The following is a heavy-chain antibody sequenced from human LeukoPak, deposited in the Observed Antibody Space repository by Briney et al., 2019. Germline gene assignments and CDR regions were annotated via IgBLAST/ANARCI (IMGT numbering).Heavy chain of an antibody. Sequence: PGGSLRLSCAASGFTFSSYSMNWVRQAPGKGLEWVSSISSSSSYIYYADSVKGRFTISRDNAKNSLYLQMNSLRAEDTAVYYCAKDMPIQLWAFDYWGQGTLVTVSS. V-gene: IGHV3-21*01. CDR1: GFTFSSYS. D-gene: IGHD5-18*01. CDR3: AKDMPIQLWAFDY. CDR2: ISSSSSYI. J-gene: IGHJ4*02.